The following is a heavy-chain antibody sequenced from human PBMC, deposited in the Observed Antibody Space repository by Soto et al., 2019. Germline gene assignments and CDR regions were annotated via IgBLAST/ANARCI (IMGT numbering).Heavy chain of an antibody. J-gene: IGHJ4*02. V-gene: IGHV3-23*01. CDR2: ISGSGGST. D-gene: IGHD5-18*01. CDR3: AKETNTAMVRVPYYFDY. CDR1: GFTFSSYA. Sequence: EVQLLESGGGLVQPGGSLRLSCAASGFTFSSYAMSWVRQAPGKGLEWVSAISGSGGSTYYADSVKGRFTISRDNSKNTLYLQMNSLRAEDTAVYYCAKETNTAMVRVPYYFDYWGQGTLVTVSS.